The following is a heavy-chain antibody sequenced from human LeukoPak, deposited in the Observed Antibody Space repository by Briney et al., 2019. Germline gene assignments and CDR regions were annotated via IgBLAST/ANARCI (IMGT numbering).Heavy chain of an antibody. CDR1: GFTFSSYA. V-gene: IGHV3-30-3*01. CDR3: AKAYDFWSPGYYFDY. J-gene: IGHJ4*02. CDR2: ISYDGSNK. D-gene: IGHD3-3*01. Sequence: GALRLSCAASGFTFSSYAMHWVRQAPGKGLEWVAVISYDGSNKYYADSVKGRFTISRDNSKNTLYLQMNSLRAEDTAVYYCAKAYDFWSPGYYFDYWGQGTLVTVSS.